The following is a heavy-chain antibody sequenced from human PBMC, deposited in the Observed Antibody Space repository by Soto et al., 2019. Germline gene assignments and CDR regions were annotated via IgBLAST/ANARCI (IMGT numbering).Heavy chain of an antibody. CDR3: AKGHSPITMVRGVLFDY. J-gene: IGHJ4*02. CDR1: GFTFSSYA. V-gene: IGHV3-23*01. D-gene: IGHD3-10*01. Sequence: GGSLRLSCAASGFTFSSYAMSWVRQAPGKGLEWVSAISGSGGSTYYADSVKGRFTISRDNPKNTLYLQMNSLRAEDTAVYYCAKGHSPITMVRGVLFDYWGQGTLVTVSS. CDR2: ISGSGGST.